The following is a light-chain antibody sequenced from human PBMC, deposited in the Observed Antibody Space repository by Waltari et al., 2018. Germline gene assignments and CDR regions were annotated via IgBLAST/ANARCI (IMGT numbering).Light chain of an antibody. CDR1: SRDVGSYNY. V-gene: IGLV2-14*03. CDR3: SSYTSSTAVL. Sequence: QSALTQPASVSGSPGQSITISCTGTSRDVGSYNYVSWYQQHPGKAPKLIIYDFSNRPSGVSNRFSGSKSGNTASLAISGLQAEDEADYYCSSYTSSTAVLFGGGTKLTVL. J-gene: IGLJ2*01. CDR2: DFS.